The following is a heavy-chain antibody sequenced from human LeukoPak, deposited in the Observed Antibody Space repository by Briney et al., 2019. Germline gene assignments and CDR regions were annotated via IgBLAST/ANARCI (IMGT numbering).Heavy chain of an antibody. CDR2: IGDNSAI. CDR1: GLTLSILI. CDR3: AREGYYGAFDS. J-gene: IGHJ3*02. V-gene: IGHV3-48*02. D-gene: IGHD3-10*01. Sequence: PGGSLRLSCAAAGLTLSILIMNWVRQAPGKGLEWVSYIGDNSAIYYADSVKGRFTISRDNAKNSLSLQMNSLRDEDTAVYYCAREGYYGAFDSWVQGTMVTVSS.